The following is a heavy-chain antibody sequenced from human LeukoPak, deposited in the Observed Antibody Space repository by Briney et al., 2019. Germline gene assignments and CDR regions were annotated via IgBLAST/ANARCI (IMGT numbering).Heavy chain of an antibody. J-gene: IGHJ6*02. D-gene: IGHD3-10*01. CDR2: MNPNSGNT. Sequence: GASVKVSCKGSGYTFTSYDINGVRQATGQGVEWMGWMNPNSGNTGYAQKFQGRVTMTSSTAISTAYMELRSMRSEDTAVYYCARKKMVRGVRRDYYYGMDVWGQGTTVTVSS. CDR3: ARKKMVRGVRRDYYYGMDV. V-gene: IGHV1-8*01. CDR1: GYTFTSYD.